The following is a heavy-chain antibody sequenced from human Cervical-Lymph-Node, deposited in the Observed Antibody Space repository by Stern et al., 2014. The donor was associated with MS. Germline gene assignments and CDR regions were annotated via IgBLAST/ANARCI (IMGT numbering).Heavy chain of an antibody. D-gene: IGHD3/OR15-3a*01. V-gene: IGHV3-30*18. J-gene: IGHJ4*02. CDR1: GFTFSTSD. Sequence: VQLLESGGGVVQQGRSLRLSCAASGFTFSTSDMHWVRQAPGTGLEWVTFISTDGSNKYYADSVKGRFTVSRDNSKNTLYLQMNSLRPEDTAVYYCANGPPFEYWGQGTLVTVSS. CDR3: ANGPPFEY. CDR2: ISTDGSNK.